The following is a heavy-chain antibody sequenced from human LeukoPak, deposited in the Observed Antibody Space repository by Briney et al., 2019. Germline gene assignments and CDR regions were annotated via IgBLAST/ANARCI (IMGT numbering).Heavy chain of an antibody. Sequence: KPGGSLRLSCAASGFTFSDYYWSWIRQPPGKGLEWIGEINHSGSTNYNPSLKSRVTISVDTSKNQFSLKLSSVTAADTAVYYCARGHVSYYYDSSGYLEYWGQGTLVTVSS. V-gene: IGHV4-34*01. CDR2: INHSGST. D-gene: IGHD3-22*01. CDR1: GFTFSDYY. CDR3: ARGHVSYYYDSSGYLEY. J-gene: IGHJ4*02.